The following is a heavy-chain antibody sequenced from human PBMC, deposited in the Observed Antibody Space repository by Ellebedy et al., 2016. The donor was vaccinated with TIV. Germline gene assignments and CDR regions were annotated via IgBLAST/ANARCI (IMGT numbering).Heavy chain of an antibody. CDR1: GFTVRSNF. D-gene: IGHD2-2*01. V-gene: IGHV3-53*01. CDR2: IYGGGTI. Sequence: GESLKISCAASGFTVRSNFMTWVRQAPGKGLEWVSVIYGGGTIRYADSVKGRLTISRDNSKNTVDLQMNSLRAEDTAVYYWARPTVPATICGACGMDVWGQGTTVIVSS. CDR3: ARPTVPATICGACGMDV. J-gene: IGHJ6*02.